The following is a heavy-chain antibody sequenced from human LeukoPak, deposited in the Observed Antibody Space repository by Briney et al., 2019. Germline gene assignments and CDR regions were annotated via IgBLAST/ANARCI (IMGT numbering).Heavy chain of an antibody. CDR3: AGTGIAAAGLQYFQH. CDR1: GGSISSSNW. V-gene: IGHV4-39*01. D-gene: IGHD6-13*01. Sequence: PSETLSLTCAVSGGSISSSNWWSWVRQPPGKGLEWIGSIYYSGSTYYNPSLKSRVTISVDTSKNQFSLKLSSVTAADTAVYYCAGTGIAAAGLQYFQHWGQGTLVTVSS. CDR2: IYYSGST. J-gene: IGHJ1*01.